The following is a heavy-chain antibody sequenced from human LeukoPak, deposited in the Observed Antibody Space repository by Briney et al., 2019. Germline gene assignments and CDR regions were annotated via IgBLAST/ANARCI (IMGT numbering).Heavy chain of an antibody. D-gene: IGHD5-18*01. CDR1: GFTFTISA. CDR2: IVVGSGNT. Sequence: TVDVSCKASGFTFTISAVLWVRQARGQPLEWIGCIVVGSGNTHYAQKFQERVTITRDMSTSTDYMELSSLRAEDTAVYYCARTGYSYGHTVDYYFDYCGQGTLVTVS. V-gene: IGHV1-58*01. J-gene: IGHJ4*02. CDR3: ARTGYSYGHTVDYYFDY.